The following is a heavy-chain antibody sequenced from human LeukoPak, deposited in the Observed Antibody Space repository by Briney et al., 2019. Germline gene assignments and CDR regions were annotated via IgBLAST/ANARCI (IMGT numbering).Heavy chain of an antibody. CDR2: IYTGGST. CDR1: GFTVSSNY. V-gene: IGHV3-53*01. Sequence: GGSLRLSCAASGFTVSSNYMSWVRQAPGKGLEWVSVIYTGGSTYYADSVKGRFTISRDNSKNTLYLQVNSLRAEDTAVYFCARGARLTMVRGVIRYYYMDVWGKGTTVTISS. J-gene: IGHJ6*03. CDR3: ARGARLTMVRGVIRYYYMDV. D-gene: IGHD3-10*01.